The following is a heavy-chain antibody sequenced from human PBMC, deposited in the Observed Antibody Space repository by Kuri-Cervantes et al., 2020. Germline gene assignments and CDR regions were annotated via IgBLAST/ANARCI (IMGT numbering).Heavy chain of an antibody. J-gene: IGHJ3*02. Sequence: GGSLRLSCAASGFTFSSYAMHWVRQAPGEGLEWVAVISYDGSNKYYADSVKGRLTISRDNSKNTLYLQMNSLRAEDTAVYYCAKTGRTADAFDIWGQGTMVTVSS. CDR2: ISYDGSNK. CDR3: AKTGRTADAFDI. D-gene: IGHD1-14*01. CDR1: GFTFSSYA. V-gene: IGHV3-30-3*02.